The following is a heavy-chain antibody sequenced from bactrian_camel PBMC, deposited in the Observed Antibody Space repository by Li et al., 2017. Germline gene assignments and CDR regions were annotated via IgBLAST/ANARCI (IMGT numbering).Heavy chain of an antibody. D-gene: IGHD2*01. CDR3: ASGQDGGDYPSEFGY. CDR1: VLIFSDYS. CDR2: IESDGST. J-gene: IGHJ6*01. V-gene: IGHV3S53*01. Sequence: HVQLVVSGGGSVQAEGSLKLSCSTSVLIFSDYSMAWFRQAPGKEREGIAVIESDGSTAYADSVKGRFTISQDNAKNAVYLQMNSLQPEDTAVYYCASGQDGGDYPSEFGYWGQGTQVTVS.